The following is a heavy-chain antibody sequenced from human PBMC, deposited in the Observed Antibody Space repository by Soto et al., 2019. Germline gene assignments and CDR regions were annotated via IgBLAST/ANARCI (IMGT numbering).Heavy chain of an antibody. J-gene: IGHJ4*02. CDR1: GGTFSSYA. D-gene: IGHD3-10*01. V-gene: IGHV1-69*06. Sequence: GASVKVSCKASGGTFSSYAISWVRQAPGQGLEWMGGIIPIFGTANYAQKFQGRVTITADKSTSTAYMVLSSLRSEDTAIYYCATSFGSGSRAFDYWGQGALVTVSS. CDR3: ATSFGSGSRAFDY. CDR2: IIPIFGTA.